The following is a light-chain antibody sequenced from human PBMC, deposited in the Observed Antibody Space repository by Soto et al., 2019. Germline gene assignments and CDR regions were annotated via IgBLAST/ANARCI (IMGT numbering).Light chain of an antibody. V-gene: IGKV3-20*01. CDR3: QQYGSSPLT. Sequence: IVLTQAPATLSLSPGERATLSCRASQSVSSSYLAWYQQKPGQAPRLLIYGASSRATGIPDRFSGSGSGTDFTLTISILEPEDFAVYYCQQYGSSPLTFGGGTKVDI. CDR2: GAS. CDR1: QSVSSSY. J-gene: IGKJ4*01.